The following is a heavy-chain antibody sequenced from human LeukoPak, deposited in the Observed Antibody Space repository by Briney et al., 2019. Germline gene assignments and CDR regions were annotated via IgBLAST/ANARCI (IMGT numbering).Heavy chain of an antibody. CDR1: GGTFSSYA. CDR3: ARAPYYYGSGSHIGYFDY. CDR2: IIPIFGTA. V-gene: IGHV1-69*13. J-gene: IGHJ4*02. D-gene: IGHD3-10*01. Sequence: ASVKVSCKASGGTFSSYAISWVRQAPGQGLEWVGGIIPIFGTANYAQKFQGRVTITADESTSTAYMELSSLRPEDTAVYYCARAPYYYGSGSHIGYFDYWGQGTLVTVSS.